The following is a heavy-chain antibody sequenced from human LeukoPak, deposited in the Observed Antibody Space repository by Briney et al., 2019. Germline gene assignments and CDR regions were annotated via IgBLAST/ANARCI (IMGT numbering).Heavy chain of an antibody. D-gene: IGHD3-10*01. CDR3: ARGLDYYNSESHHGGVDY. Sequence: ASVEVSCKASGYTFTNYGISWVRQAPGQGLEWMGWISAYNGNINFAQKLQGRVTMTTDTSTNTAYMDLRSLRSDDTAVYYCARGLDYYNSESHHGGVDYWGQGTLVTVSS. J-gene: IGHJ4*02. CDR1: GYTFTNYG. V-gene: IGHV1-18*01. CDR2: ISAYNGNI.